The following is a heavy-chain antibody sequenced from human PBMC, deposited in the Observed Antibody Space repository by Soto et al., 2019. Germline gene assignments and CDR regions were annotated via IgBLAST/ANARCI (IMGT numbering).Heavy chain of an antibody. CDR2: TYYRSKWYN. CDR3: ARDPSHPSAKRGAFDI. D-gene: IGHD5-18*01. J-gene: IGHJ3*02. CDR1: GDSVSSNSAA. V-gene: IGHV6-1*01. Sequence: SETLSLTCAISGDSVSSNSAAWNWIRQSPSRGLEWLGRTYYRSKWYNDYAVSVKSRITINPDTSKNQFSLQLNSVTPEDTAVYYCARDPSHPSAKRGAFDIWGQGTMDTVSS.